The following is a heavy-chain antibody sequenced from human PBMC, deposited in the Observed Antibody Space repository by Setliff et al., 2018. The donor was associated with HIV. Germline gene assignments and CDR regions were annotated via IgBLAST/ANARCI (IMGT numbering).Heavy chain of an antibody. CDR1: GGSIRSRDYS. CDR2: LPHSGAT. Sequence: PSETLSLTCTVSGGSIRSRDYSWGWIRQPPGKGLEWIVSLPHSGATFYNPSLRSRVTTSEDTSKNQFSPRLSSVTAADTAVYYCARRAYYDFWSGFYLSIANRFDSWGQGILVTVSS. CDR3: ARRAYYDFWSGFYLSIANRFDS. J-gene: IGHJ5*01. D-gene: IGHD3-3*01. V-gene: IGHV4-39*01.